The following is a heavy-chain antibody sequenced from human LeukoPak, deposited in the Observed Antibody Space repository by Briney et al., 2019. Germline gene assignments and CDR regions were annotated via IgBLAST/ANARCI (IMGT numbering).Heavy chain of an antibody. Sequence: SEPLSLTCNVSGGSFTGHYWSWVRQSPEKGLEWIGQIYHTGSTHYNPSLRSRFAISVDTSKNKFFLNVKSVTAADTAVYYCAREGRWGMKYYFDFWGQGTLVIVSS. CDR3: AREGRWGMKYYFDF. J-gene: IGHJ4*02. D-gene: IGHD4-23*01. CDR1: GGSFTGHY. CDR2: IYHTGST. V-gene: IGHV4-59*11.